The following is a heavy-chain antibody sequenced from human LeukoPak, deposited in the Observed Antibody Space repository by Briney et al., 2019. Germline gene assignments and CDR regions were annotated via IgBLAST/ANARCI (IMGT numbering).Heavy chain of an antibody. Sequence: PGGSLRLSCAVSGFTFSSYVMNWVRQAPGKGLEWVSSISSSSSYIYYADSVKGRFTISRDNAKNSLYLQMNSLRAEDTAVYYCARDLRRYFDYWGQGTLVTVSS. CDR3: ARDLRRYFDY. J-gene: IGHJ4*02. V-gene: IGHV3-21*01. CDR1: GFTFSSYV. CDR2: ISSSSSYI.